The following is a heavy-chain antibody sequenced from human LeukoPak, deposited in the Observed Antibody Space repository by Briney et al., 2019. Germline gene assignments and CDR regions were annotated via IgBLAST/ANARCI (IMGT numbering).Heavy chain of an antibody. CDR2: INHSGST. J-gene: IGHJ5*02. V-gene: IGHV4-39*07. D-gene: IGHD1-14*01. Sequence: SETLSLTCTVSGGSISSSSYYWGWIRQPPGKGLEWIGEINHSGSTNYNPSLKSRVTISVDTSKNQFSLKLSSVTAADTAVYYCARSTGRNWFDPWGQGTLVTVSS. CDR3: ARSTGRNWFDP. CDR1: GGSISSSSYY.